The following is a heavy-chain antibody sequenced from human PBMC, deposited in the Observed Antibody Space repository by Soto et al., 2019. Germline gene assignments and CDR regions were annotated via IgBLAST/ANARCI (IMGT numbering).Heavy chain of an antibody. J-gene: IGHJ4*02. CDR3: VRGASLNFDY. V-gene: IGHV3-20*04. CDR1: GFTFDDYG. CDR2: VNWNGGST. D-gene: IGHD1-26*01. Sequence: EVQLVESGGGVLRPGGSLRLSCAASGFTFDDYGMRWARQAPGKGLEWVFGVNWNGGSTGYAESVKGRLTICRDNAKSSLYLQMNSLRAEDTAFYYCVRGASLNFDYWGQGTLVTVSS.